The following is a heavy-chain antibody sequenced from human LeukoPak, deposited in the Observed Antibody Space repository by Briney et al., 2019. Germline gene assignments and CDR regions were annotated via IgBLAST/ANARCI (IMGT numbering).Heavy chain of an antibody. V-gene: IGHV1-2*02. J-gene: IGHJ4*02. Sequence: ASVKVSCKASGYTFTGYYMHWVRQAPGQGLEWMGWINPNSGGTNYAQKFQGRVTMTRDTSISTAYMELSRLRSDDTAVYYCARAMYVWGSYRDWGQGTLVTVSS. D-gene: IGHD3-16*02. CDR2: INPNSGGT. CDR1: GYTFTGYY. CDR3: ARAMYVWGSYRD.